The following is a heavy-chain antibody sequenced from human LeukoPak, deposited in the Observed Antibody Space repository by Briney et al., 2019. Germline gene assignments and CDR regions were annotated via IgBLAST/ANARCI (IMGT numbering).Heavy chain of an antibody. CDR2: INGDGSEL. CDR1: GFTFSSYW. D-gene: IGHD2-2*01. Sequence: GGSLRLSCAASGFTFSSYWMTWVRQAPGKGLEWVANINGDGSELYYVDSVKGRFTISRDNAKNSLFLQMNSLGAEDTALYYCARDNILPAAYYIDVWGKGATVTVSS. J-gene: IGHJ6*03. V-gene: IGHV3-7*01. CDR3: ARDNILPAAYYIDV.